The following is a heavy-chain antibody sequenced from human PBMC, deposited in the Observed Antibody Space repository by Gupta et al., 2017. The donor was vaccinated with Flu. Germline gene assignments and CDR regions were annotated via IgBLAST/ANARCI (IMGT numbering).Heavy chain of an antibody. CDR1: GFTFSSYG. J-gene: IGHJ6*02. Sequence: QVQLVESGGGVVQPGRSLRLSCAASGFTFSSYGMHWVRQPPGKGLEWVAIIWFHGGIKYYADPVKGRFTISRDNSKNTLYLEMNSLRAEDTAVYFCARDFLDPAANYFHGMDVWGQGTTVTVSS. CDR2: IWFHGGIK. CDR3: ARDFLDPAANYFHGMDV. V-gene: IGHV3-33*01. D-gene: IGHD3/OR15-3a*01.